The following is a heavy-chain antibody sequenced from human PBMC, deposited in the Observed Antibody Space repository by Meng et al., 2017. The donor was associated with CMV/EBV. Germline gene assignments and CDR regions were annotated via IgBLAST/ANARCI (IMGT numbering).Heavy chain of an antibody. CDR3: ARDDNQIAGLDY. J-gene: IGHJ4*02. Sequence: GESLKISCAASEFTFSSYAMHWVRQAPGKGLEWVAVISYDGSNKYYADSVKGRFTISRDNSKNTLYLQMNSLRAEDTAVYYCARDDNQIAGLDYWGQGTLVTVSS. CDR2: ISYDGSNK. V-gene: IGHV3-30*04. CDR1: EFTFSSYA. D-gene: IGHD6-13*01.